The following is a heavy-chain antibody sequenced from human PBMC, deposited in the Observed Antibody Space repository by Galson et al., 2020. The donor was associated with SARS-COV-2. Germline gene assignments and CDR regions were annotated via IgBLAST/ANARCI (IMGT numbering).Heavy chain of an antibody. CDR1: GGSISSGGYY. CDR2: IYYSGST. Sequence: TLSLTCTVSGGSISSGGYYWSWIRQHPGKGLEWIGYIYYSGSTYYNPSLKSRVTISVDTSKNQFSLKLSSVTAADTAVYYCARRAHYVWGSYRYWVFDYWGQGTLVTVSS. V-gene: IGHV4-31*03. J-gene: IGHJ4*02. CDR3: ARRAHYVWGSYRYWVFDY. D-gene: IGHD3-16*02.